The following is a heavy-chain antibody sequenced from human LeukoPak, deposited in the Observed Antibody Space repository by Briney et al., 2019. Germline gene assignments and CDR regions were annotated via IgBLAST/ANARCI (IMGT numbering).Heavy chain of an antibody. V-gene: IGHV1-24*01. J-gene: IGHJ4*02. CDR3: RCSIAVASFVDF. CDR1: GYTLTELS. D-gene: IGHD6-19*01. Sequence: ASVKVSCKVSGYTLTELSMHWVRQAPGKGLEWMGGFDPKDGETIYAQKFQGRVTMTEDTSTDTAYMELSSLRSEDTAVYYCRCSIAVASFVDFWGQGTLVTVSS. CDR2: FDPKDGET.